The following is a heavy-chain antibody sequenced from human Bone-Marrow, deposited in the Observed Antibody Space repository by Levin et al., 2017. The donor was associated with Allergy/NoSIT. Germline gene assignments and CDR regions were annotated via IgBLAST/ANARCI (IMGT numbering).Heavy chain of an antibody. D-gene: IGHD2-2*02. J-gene: IGHJ5*02. V-gene: IGHV4-38-2*02. Sequence: SETLSLTCAVSGYSISSGYYWGWIRQPPGKGLEWIGSIYHSGSTYYNPSLKSRVTISVDTSKNQFSLKLSSVTAADTAVYYCARDGEDIVVVPAAIREYGGIWFDPWGQGTLVTVSS. CDR3: ARDGEDIVVVPAAIREYGGIWFDP. CDR2: IYHSGST. CDR1: GYSISSGYY.